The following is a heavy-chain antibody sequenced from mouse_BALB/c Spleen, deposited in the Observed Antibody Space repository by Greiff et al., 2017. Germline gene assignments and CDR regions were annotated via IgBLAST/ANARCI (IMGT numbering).Heavy chain of an antibody. CDR2: IDPANGNT. J-gene: IGHJ2*01. Sequence: VQLKQSGAELVKPGASVKLSCTASGFNIKDTYMHWVKQRPEQGLEWIGRIDPANGNTKYDPKFQGKATITADTSSNTAYLQLSSLTSEDTAVYYCAREGYDEGYYFDDWGQGTTLTVAS. CDR3: AREGYDEGYYFDD. CDR1: GFNIKDTY. D-gene: IGHD2-14*01. V-gene: IGHV14-3*02.